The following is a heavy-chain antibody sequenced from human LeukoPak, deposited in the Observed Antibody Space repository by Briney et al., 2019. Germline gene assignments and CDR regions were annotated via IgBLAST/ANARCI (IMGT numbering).Heavy chain of an antibody. J-gene: IGHJ4*02. CDR1: GFTFSSYG. CDR3: AREDTIFGVVILTLGGFDY. V-gene: IGHV3-33*01. CDR2: IWYDGSNK. Sequence: GRSLRLSCAASGFTFSSYGMHWVRQAPGKGLEWVAVIWYDGSNKYYADSVKGRFTISRDNSKNTLYLQMNSLRAEDTAVYYCAREDTIFGVVILTLGGFDYWGQGTLVTVSS. D-gene: IGHD3-3*01.